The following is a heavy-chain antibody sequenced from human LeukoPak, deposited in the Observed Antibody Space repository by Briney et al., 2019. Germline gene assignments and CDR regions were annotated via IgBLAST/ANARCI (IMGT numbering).Heavy chain of an antibody. V-gene: IGHV3-23*01. CDR2: IGGSGGFIT. CDR1: GLTFTSHG. Sequence: GGSLRLSCAASGLTFTSHGTNWVRQTPGKGLEWVSGIGGSGGFITYYADSVKGRFTVSRDNSKNTLYLQMDSLRADDTAIYYCTRDLGWLHYADWGQGTLVTVPS. D-gene: IGHD5-12*01. J-gene: IGHJ4*02. CDR3: TRDLGWLHYAD.